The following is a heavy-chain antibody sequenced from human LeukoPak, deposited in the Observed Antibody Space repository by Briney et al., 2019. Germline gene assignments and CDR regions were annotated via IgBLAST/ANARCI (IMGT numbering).Heavy chain of an antibody. J-gene: IGHJ4*02. CDR2: IIPIFGTA. V-gene: IGHV1-69*05. D-gene: IGHD2-15*01. CDR3: ASQYCTGGSCNAIDY. CDR1: GGTFSSYA. Sequence: ASVKVSCKASGGTFSSYAISWVRQAPGQGLEWMGGIIPIFGTASYAQKFQGRVTITTDESTSTAYMELSSLRSEDTAVYYCASQYCTGGSCNAIDYSGQGTLVTVSS.